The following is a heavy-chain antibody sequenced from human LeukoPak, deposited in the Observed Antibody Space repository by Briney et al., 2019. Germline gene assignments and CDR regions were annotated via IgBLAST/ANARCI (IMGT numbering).Heavy chain of an antibody. Sequence: GGSLRLSCAASGFTFDDYAMHWVRQAPGKGLEWVSGISWNSGSIGYADSVKGRFTISRDNAKNSLYLQMNGLRAEDTALYYCAKDIAGIAAAGTGSLFDYWGQGTLVTVSS. V-gene: IGHV3-9*01. D-gene: IGHD6-13*01. CDR3: AKDIAGIAAAGTGSLFDY. CDR1: GFTFDDYA. J-gene: IGHJ4*02. CDR2: ISWNSGSI.